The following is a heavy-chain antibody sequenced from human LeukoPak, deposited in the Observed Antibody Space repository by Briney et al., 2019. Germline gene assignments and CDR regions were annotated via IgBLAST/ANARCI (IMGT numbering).Heavy chain of an antibody. V-gene: IGHV4-38-2*02. CDR1: GYSISSGYY. J-gene: IGHJ4*02. CDR2: IYHSGST. CDR3: ARDLVYYDFWSGYYTLDY. D-gene: IGHD3-3*01. Sequence: SETLSLTCTVSGYSISSGYYWGWIRPPPGKRLEWIGSIYHSGSTYYNPSLKSRVTISVDTSKNQFSLKLSSVTAADTAVYYCARDLVYYDFWSGYYTLDYWGQGTLVTVSS.